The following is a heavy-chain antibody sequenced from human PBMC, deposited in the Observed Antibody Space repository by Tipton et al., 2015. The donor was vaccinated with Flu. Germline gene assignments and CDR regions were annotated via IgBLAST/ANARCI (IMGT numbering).Heavy chain of an antibody. Sequence: QLVQSGAEMKKPGASVQVSCKASGYTFTRYGISWLRQAPGQGLEWMGWIRSYNTNTRYAQKFQGRVTMTTDTSTGTAYMELRSLRSDDTAVYYCARSQVDWNYTPNWIDPWGQGTLVTVSS. D-gene: IGHD1-7*01. CDR3: ARSQVDWNYTPNWIDP. J-gene: IGHJ5*02. V-gene: IGHV1-18*01. CDR1: GYTFTRYG. CDR2: IRSYNTNT.